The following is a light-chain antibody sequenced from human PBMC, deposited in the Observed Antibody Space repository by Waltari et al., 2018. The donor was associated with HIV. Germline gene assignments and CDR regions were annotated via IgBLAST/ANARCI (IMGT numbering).Light chain of an antibody. V-gene: IGLV3-25*03. CDR2: KDT. CDR3: QSADNSDTYYV. J-gene: IGLJ1*01. Sequence: SYELTQPPSISVSPGQTARITCSSATLEDQYVYWYQQKPGQAPLLVMYKDTERPSGIPDRFFGSASGTTVTLTIDGVQAEDEADYYCQSADNSDTYYVFGSGTKVTVL. CDR1: TLEDQY.